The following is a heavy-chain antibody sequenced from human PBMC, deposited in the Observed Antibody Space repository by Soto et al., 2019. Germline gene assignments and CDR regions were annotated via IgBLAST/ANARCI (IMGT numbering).Heavy chain of an antibody. CDR2: IYYSGST. V-gene: IGHV4-31*03. CDR1: GGSISSGGYY. D-gene: IGHD6-19*01. Sequence: SETLSLTCTVSGGSISSGGYYWSWIRQHPGKGLEWIGYIYYSGSTYYNPSLKSRVTIPVDTSKSQFSLGLTSVTATDTAVYYCASQASGWYTDYWGEGTLVTVSS. CDR3: ASQASGWYTDY. J-gene: IGHJ4*02.